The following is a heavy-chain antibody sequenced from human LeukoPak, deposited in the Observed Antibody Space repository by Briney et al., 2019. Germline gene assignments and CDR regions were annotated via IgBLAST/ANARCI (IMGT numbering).Heavy chain of an antibody. Sequence: ASETLSLTCTVSGYSISSGYYRGWIRQPPGKGLEWIGEINHSGSTNYNPSLKSRVTISVDTSKNQFSLKLSSVTAADTAVYYCARHISYYDSSGYPGLWGQGTLVTVSS. D-gene: IGHD3-22*01. CDR3: ARHISYYDSSGYPGL. CDR2: INHSGST. V-gene: IGHV4-38-2*02. CDR1: GYSISSGYY. J-gene: IGHJ4*02.